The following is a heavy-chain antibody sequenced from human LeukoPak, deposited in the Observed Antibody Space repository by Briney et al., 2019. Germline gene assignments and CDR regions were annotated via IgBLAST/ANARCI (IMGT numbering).Heavy chain of an antibody. V-gene: IGHV4-34*01. CDR3: ARGGYCSSTSCYSPRGSYYYYGMDV. D-gene: IGHD2-2*01. Sequence: SETLSLTCAVYGGSFSGYYWSWIRQPPGKGLEWIGEINHSESTNYNPSLKSRVTISVDTSKNQFSLKLSSVTAADTAVYYCARGGYCSSTSCYSPRGSYYYYGMDVWGQGTTVTVSS. J-gene: IGHJ6*02. CDR1: GGSFSGYY. CDR2: INHSEST.